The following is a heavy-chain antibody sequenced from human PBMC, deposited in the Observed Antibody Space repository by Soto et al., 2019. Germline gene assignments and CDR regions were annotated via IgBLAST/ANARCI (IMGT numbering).Heavy chain of an antibody. CDR3: ARERGGGYFDY. Sequence: QVQLVQSGAEVKKPGASVKVSCKASGYTFTSYDINWVRQATGRGLEWMGWMNPNSNNTGYAQKFQGRLTMTRNTSISTAYMELSRLRSEAPAVYYWARERGGGYFDYWGQGTLVTVSS. CDR2: MNPNSNNT. V-gene: IGHV1-8*01. CDR1: GYTFTSYD. D-gene: IGHD3-16*01. J-gene: IGHJ4*02.